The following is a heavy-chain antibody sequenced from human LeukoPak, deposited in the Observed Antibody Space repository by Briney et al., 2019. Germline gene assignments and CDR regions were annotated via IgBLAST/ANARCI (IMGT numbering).Heavy chain of an antibody. V-gene: IGHV4-4*07. CDR2: IYTSGST. Sequence: SETLSLTCTVSGGSISSYYWSWIRQPAGKGLEWIGRIYTSGSTNYNPSPKSRVTMSVDTSKNQFSLKLSSVTAADTAVYYCAGGGGSGSYYNAIYYYYYGMDVWGQGTTVTVSS. CDR1: GGSISSYY. D-gene: IGHD3-10*01. CDR3: AGGGGSGSYYNAIYYYYYGMDV. J-gene: IGHJ6*02.